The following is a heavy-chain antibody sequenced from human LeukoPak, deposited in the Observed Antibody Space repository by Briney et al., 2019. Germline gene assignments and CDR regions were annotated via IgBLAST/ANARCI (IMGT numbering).Heavy chain of an antibody. Sequence: PGGTVTLSFGTCGFTYSSCCLQWPRQSTGKGLVWVSRINSDGSSTSYADSVKGRFTISRDNAKNTLYLQMNSLRADDTAVYYCATEANTAKTTWGQGTLVTVSS. D-gene: IGHD5-18*01. CDR2: INSDGSST. CDR3: ATEANTAKTT. V-gene: IGHV3-74*01. J-gene: IGHJ5*02. CDR1: GFTYSSCC.